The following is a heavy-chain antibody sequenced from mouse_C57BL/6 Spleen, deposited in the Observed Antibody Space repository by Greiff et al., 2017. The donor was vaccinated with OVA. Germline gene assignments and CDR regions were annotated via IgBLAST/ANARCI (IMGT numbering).Heavy chain of an antibody. V-gene: IGHV1-5*01. Sequence: VQLQQSGTVLARPGASVKMSCKPSGYTFTSYWMHWVKQRPGQGLEWIGAIYPGNSDTSYNQKFKGKAKLTAVTSASTAYMELSSLTNEDSAVYYCTSSAQATLAWFAYWGQGTLVTVSA. CDR2: IYPGNSDT. CDR3: TSSAQATLAWFAY. CDR1: GYTFTSYW. D-gene: IGHD3-2*02. J-gene: IGHJ3*01.